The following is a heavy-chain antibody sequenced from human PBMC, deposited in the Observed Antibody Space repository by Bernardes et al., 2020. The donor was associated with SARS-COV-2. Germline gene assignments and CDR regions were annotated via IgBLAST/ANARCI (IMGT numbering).Heavy chain of an antibody. D-gene: IGHD1-1*01. CDR1: GFTFSSYS. Sequence: GGSLRLSCAASGFTFSSYSMNWVRQAPGKGLEWVSSISSSSSYIYYADSVKGRFTISRENAKNSLYLQMNSLRAEDTAVYYCARDHSTNEFDYWGQGTLVTVSS. CDR3: ARDHSTNEFDY. CDR2: ISSSSSYI. V-gene: IGHV3-21*01. J-gene: IGHJ4*02.